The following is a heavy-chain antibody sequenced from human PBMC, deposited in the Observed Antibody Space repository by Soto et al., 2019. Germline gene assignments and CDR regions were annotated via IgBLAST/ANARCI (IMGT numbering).Heavy chain of an antibody. Sequence: SETLSLTCTVSGGSISSSLSSWGWVRQTPGKGLDWIGNIFSAGCTYYNPSLKSRVTLSVDTSKNQFSLRLKSVTAADTAVYVYASASVILPTGDYWGGFDYWGQGTLVTVSS. CDR2: IFSAGCT. CDR3: ASASVILPTGDYWGGFDY. CDR1: GGSISSSLSS. D-gene: IGHD7-27*01. V-gene: IGHV4-39*01. J-gene: IGHJ4*02.